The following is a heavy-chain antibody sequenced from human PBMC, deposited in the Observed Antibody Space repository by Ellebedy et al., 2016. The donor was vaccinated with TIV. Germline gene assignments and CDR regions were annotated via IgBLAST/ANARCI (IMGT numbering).Heavy chain of an antibody. CDR2: ISGSGGST. CDR3: AKDSVRMGYDFWSGYYQGMDV. V-gene: IGHV3-23*01. Sequence: GESLKISCAASGFTFSSYAMSWVRQAPGKGLEWVSAISGSGGSTYYADSVKGRFTISRDNSKNTLYLQMNSLRAEDTAVYYCAKDSVRMGYDFWSGYYQGMDVWGQGTTVTVSS. J-gene: IGHJ6*02. D-gene: IGHD3-3*01. CDR1: GFTFSSYA.